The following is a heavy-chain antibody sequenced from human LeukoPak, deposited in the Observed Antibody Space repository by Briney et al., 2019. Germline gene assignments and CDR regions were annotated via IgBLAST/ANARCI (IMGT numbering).Heavy chain of an antibody. J-gene: IGHJ6*02. V-gene: IGHV4-30-2*01. CDR1: GGSISSGGYY. CDR3: ARHILEDSSGYYSDDYYGMDV. CDR2: IYHSGST. Sequence: PSQTLSLTCTVSGGSISSGGYYWSWIRQPPGKGLEWIGYIYHSGSTYYNPSLKSRVTISVDRSKNQFSLKLSSVTAADTAVYYCARHILEDSSGYYSDDYYGMDVWGQGTTVTVSS. D-gene: IGHD3-22*01.